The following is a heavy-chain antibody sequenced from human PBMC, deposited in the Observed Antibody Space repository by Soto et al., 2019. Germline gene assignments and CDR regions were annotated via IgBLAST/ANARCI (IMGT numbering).Heavy chain of an antibody. Sequence: GGSLRLSCAASGFAFSSYAMSWVRQAPGKGLEWVSAISGSGGSTYYADSVKGRFTISRDNSKNTLYLQMNSLRAEDTAVYYCAKEQWLHGFADYFDYWGQGTLVTVSS. D-gene: IGHD5-12*01. CDR2: ISGSGGST. J-gene: IGHJ4*02. CDR1: GFAFSSYA. CDR3: AKEQWLHGFADYFDY. V-gene: IGHV3-23*01.